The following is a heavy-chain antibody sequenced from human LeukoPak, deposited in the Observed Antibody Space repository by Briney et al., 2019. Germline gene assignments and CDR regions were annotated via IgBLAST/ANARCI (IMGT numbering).Heavy chain of an antibody. J-gene: IGHJ4*02. Sequence: GASVKVSCKASGYTFTGYYMHWMRQAPGQGLEWMGWINPNSGGTNYAQKFQGRVTMTRDTSISTAYMELSRLRSDDTAVYYCARAPDHYYDSSGYYDYWGQGTLVTVSS. CDR1: GYTFTGYY. CDR3: ARAPDHYYDSSGYYDY. CDR2: INPNSGGT. V-gene: IGHV1-2*02. D-gene: IGHD3-22*01.